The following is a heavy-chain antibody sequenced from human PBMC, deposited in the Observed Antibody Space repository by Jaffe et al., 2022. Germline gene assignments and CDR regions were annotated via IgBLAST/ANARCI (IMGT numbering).Heavy chain of an antibody. CDR1: GFTFGDYA. CDR3: TPKRIDFWSGSTWFDP. CDR2: IRSKAYGGTT. Sequence: EVQLVESGGGLVQPGRSLRLSCTASGFTFGDYAMSWFRQAPGKGLEWVGFIRSKAYGGTTEYAASVKGRFTISRDDSKSIAYLQMNSLKTEDTAVYYCTPKRIDFWSGSTWFDPWGQGTLVTVSS. V-gene: IGHV3-49*03. J-gene: IGHJ5*02. D-gene: IGHD3-3*01.